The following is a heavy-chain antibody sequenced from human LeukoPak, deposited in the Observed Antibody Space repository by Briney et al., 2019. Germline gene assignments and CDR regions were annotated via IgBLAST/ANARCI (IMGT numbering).Heavy chain of an antibody. CDR2: IRYDGSNK. CDR1: GFIFNNYD. V-gene: IGHV3-30*02. D-gene: IGHD6-13*01. CDR3: AKDIFPWSSSWYIGY. J-gene: IGHJ4*02. Sequence: PGGSLRLSCEASGFIFNNYDMHWVRQAPGKGLEWVAFIRYDGSNKYYADSVKGRFTISRDNSKNTLYLQMNSLRAEDTAVYYCAKDIFPWSSSWYIGYWGQGTLVTVSS.